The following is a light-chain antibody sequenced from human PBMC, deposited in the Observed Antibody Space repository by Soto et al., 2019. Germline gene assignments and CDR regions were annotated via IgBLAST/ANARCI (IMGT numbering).Light chain of an antibody. CDR2: AAS. V-gene: IGKV1-6*01. J-gene: IGKJ4*01. Sequence: AIQMTQSPSSLSASVGDRVTITCRASQGIRNDLGWYQQKPGKAPKLLIYAASSLQSGVPSRFSGSGSVTDFTLTISSLQSEDFATYYCLQDYDYPLTFGGGTKVEIQ. CDR1: QGIRND. CDR3: LQDYDYPLT.